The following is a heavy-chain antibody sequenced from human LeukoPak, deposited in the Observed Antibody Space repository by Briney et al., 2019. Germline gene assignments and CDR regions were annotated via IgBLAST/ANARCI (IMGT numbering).Heavy chain of an antibody. CDR3: ARLDTAMVTDY. V-gene: IGHV4-38-2*02. CDR2: IYHSGST. Sequence: PSETLSLTCTVSGYSISSGYYWGWIRQPPGKGLEWIGSIYHSGSTYYNPSLRSRVTISVDTSKNQFSLKLSSVTAADTAVYYCARLDTAMVTDYWGQGTLVTVSS. CDR1: GYSISSGYY. J-gene: IGHJ4*02. D-gene: IGHD5-18*01.